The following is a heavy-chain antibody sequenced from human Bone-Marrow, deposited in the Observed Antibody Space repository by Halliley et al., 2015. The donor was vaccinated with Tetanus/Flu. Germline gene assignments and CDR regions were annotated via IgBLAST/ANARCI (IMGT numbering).Heavy chain of an antibody. CDR2: LSGSGRTP. Sequence: SLRLSCTASGFSFSNSGLGWVRQAPRRGLEWVSSLSGSGRTPYYTDSVKGRFTISRDSSKNTLYLHLSSLRVEDTAIYYCAKSIAADLYWYFDLWGRGTLVSVSS. CDR1: GFSFSNSG. V-gene: IGHV3-23*01. D-gene: IGHD2-21*01. J-gene: IGHJ2*01. CDR3: AKSIAADLYWYFDL.